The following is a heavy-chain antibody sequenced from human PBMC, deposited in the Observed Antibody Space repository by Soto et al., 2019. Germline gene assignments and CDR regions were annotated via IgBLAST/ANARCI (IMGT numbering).Heavy chain of an antibody. CDR2: IHYRGNT. CDR1: GGSVRSGDFY. CDR3: ARAAAAEKFDY. D-gene: IGHD6-13*01. J-gene: IGHJ4*02. Sequence: QVQLQESGPGLVKPSETLSLTCSVSGGSVRSGDFYWSWIRQHPGKGLEWIGYIHYRGNTYYNPSLKSRVTISVDTSKNQFSLRLTSVTAADTAVHFCARAAAAEKFDYWGQGTLVAVSS. V-gene: IGHV4-31*03.